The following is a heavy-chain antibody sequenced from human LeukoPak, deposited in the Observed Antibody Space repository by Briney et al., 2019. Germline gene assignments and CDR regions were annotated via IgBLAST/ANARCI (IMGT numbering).Heavy chain of an antibody. CDR1: GGTFSSYA. V-gene: IGHV1-69*13. CDR2: IIPIFGTA. Sequence: ASVKVSCKASGGTFSSYAISWVRQAPGQGLEWMGGIIPIFGTANHAQKFQGRVTITADESTSTAYMELSSLRSEDTAVYYCAREYSYGTASWGQGTLVTVSS. CDR3: AREYSYGTAS. D-gene: IGHD5-18*01. J-gene: IGHJ5*02.